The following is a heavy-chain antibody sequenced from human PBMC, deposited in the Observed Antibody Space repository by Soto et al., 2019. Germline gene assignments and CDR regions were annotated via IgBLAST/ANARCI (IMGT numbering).Heavy chain of an antibody. D-gene: IGHD3-9*01. J-gene: IGHJ5*01. V-gene: IGHV4-4*02. CDR3: ARGYDMYDS. Sequence: QVQLQESGPGLVKPSGTLSLICAVSGGSISSNNWWSWVRQPPGRGLEWIGEIYHSGSTNYNPSLKSRATVSVDKSTNQCSLKVTAVTAADTAVDYCARGYDMYDSWGRGTLVTVSS. CDR2: IYHSGST. CDR1: GGSISSNNW.